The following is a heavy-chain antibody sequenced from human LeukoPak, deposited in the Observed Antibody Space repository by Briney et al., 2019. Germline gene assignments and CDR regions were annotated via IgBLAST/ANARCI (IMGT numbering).Heavy chain of an antibody. CDR1: GYTFTGYY. D-gene: IGHD6-6*01. J-gene: IGHJ4*02. CDR3: ARVRAGSSSPFDY. V-gene: IGHV1-2*02. Sequence: ASVKVSCKASGYTFTGYYMHWVRQAPGQGLECMGWINPNSGGTNYAQKFQGRVTMTRDTSISTAYMELSRLRSDDTAVYYCARVRAGSSSPFDYWGQGTLVTVSS. CDR2: INPNSGGT.